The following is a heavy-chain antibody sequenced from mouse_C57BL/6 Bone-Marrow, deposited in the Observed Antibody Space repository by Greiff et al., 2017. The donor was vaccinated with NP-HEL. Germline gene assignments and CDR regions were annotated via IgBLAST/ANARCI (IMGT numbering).Heavy chain of an antibody. CDR2: IYPRSGNT. CDR3: ARGRGNRFDY. D-gene: IGHD2-1*01. CDR1: GYTFTSYG. Sequence: QVQLQQSGAELARPGASVKLSCKASGYTFTSYGISWVKQRTGQGLEWIGEIYPRSGNTYYNEKFKGKATLTADKSSSTASMELRSLTSEDSAVYFCARGRGNRFDYWGQGTTLTVSS. V-gene: IGHV1-81*01. J-gene: IGHJ2*01.